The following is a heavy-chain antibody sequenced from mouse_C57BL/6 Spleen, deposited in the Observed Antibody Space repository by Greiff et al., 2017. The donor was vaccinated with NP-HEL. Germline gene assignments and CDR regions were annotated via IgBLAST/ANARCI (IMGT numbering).Heavy chain of an antibody. CDR3: ARWWGKGYFDV. J-gene: IGHJ1*03. CDR1: GYTFTSYG. Sequence: QVQLKESGAELARPGASVKLSCKASGYTFTSYGISWVKQRTGQGLEWIGEIYPRSGNTYYNEKFKGKATLTADKSSSTAYMELRSLTSEDSAVYFCARWWGKGYFDVWGTGTTVTVSS. V-gene: IGHV1-81*01. CDR2: IYPRSGNT. D-gene: IGHD1-1*02.